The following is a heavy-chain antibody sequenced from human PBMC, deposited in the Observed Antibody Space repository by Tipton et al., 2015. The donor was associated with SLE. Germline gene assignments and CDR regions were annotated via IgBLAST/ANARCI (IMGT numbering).Heavy chain of an antibody. J-gene: IGHJ4*02. CDR1: GGSFSGYY. D-gene: IGHD4-23*01. Sequence: TLSLTCAVYGGSFSGYYWSWIRQPPGKGLEWIGEINHSGSTNYNPSLKSRVTISVDTSKNQFSLKLSSVTAADTAVYYRARGGYGGNPFDYWGQGTLVTVSS. CDR3: ARGGYGGNPFDY. CDR2: INHSGST. V-gene: IGHV4-34*01.